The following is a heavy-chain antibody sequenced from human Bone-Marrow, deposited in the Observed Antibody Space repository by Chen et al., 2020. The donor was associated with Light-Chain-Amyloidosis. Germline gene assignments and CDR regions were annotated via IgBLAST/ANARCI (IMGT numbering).Heavy chain of an antibody. D-gene: IGHD3-22*01. V-gene: IGHV3-23*04. Sequence: EVQLVESGGGLVQPGGSLRLSCAASGFTFSSYAMSWVRQAPGKGLEWVSASSCRGGSTYYADSVKGRFTSYRDNSKNTLYLQMNSLRAEDTAVYYCAKWGPYYYDSSGYYDTDAFDIWGQGTMVTVSS. CDR1: GFTFSSYA. J-gene: IGHJ3*02. CDR3: AKWGPYYYDSSGYYDTDAFDI. CDR2: SSCRGGST.